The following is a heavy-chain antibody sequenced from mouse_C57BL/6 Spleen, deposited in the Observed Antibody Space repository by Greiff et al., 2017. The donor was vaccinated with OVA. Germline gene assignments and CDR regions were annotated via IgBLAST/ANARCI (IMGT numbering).Heavy chain of an antibody. J-gene: IGHJ2*01. D-gene: IGHD2-4*01. CDR1: GYTFTSYW. Sequence: QVQLQQPGAELVKPGASVKMSCKASGYTFTSYWITWVKQRPGQGLEWIGDIYPGSGSTNYNEKFKSKATLTVDTSSSTAYMQLSSLTSEDSAVYYCARFRYDYDYFDYWGQGTTLTVSS. CDR2: IYPGSGST. CDR3: ARFRYDYDYFDY. V-gene: IGHV1-55*01.